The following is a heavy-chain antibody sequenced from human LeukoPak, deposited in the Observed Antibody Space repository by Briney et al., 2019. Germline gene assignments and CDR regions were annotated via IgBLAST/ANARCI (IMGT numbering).Heavy chain of an antibody. Sequence: GGSLRLSCAASGFTFSSYAMHWVRQAPGKGLDWVAVISNDGSKKYYADSVKGRFTISRDNSKNTLSLQVSSLRTEDTAVYYCAKDRYSYAFEYSDSWGQGTLVTVSS. CDR3: AKDRYSYAFEYSDS. J-gene: IGHJ4*02. V-gene: IGHV3-30*04. CDR2: ISNDGSKK. D-gene: IGHD5-18*01. CDR1: GFTFSSYA.